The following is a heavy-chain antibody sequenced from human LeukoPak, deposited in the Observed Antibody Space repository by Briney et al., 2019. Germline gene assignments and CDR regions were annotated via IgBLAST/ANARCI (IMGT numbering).Heavy chain of an antibody. D-gene: IGHD2-21*02. J-gene: IGHJ5*02. CDR3: ARAAVTAIRDWLDP. V-gene: IGHV3-30*15. Sequence: ADSVKGRFTISRDNSKNALFLQMSSLRSEDTAVYFCARAAVTAIRDWLDPWGQGTLVAVSS.